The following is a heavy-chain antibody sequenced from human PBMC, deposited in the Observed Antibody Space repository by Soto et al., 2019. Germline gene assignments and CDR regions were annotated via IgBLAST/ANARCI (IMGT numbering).Heavy chain of an antibody. CDR3: ARESLGYIVQY. CDR1: GFTFRSYA. Sequence: QVQLVESGGGVVQPGRSLRLSCAASGFTFRSYAMQRVRQAPGKGLEWVALITYDGSTKYYADSVKGRFTISRDNSRDTLDLQMNSLTDEDTAIYYCARESLGYIVQYWGQGTLVSVSS. CDR2: ITYDGSTK. D-gene: IGHD2-21*01. V-gene: IGHV3-30-3*01. J-gene: IGHJ1*01.